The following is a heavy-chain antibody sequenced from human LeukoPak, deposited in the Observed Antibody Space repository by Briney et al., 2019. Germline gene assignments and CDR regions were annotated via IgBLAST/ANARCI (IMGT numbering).Heavy chain of an antibody. CDR1: GYTFTSYD. CDR2: MSPNSGDT. V-gene: IGHV1-8*01. Sequence: ASVKVSCKASGYTFTSYDFNWVRQATGQRPEWMGWMSPNSGDTGYAQKFQDRVTMTRNTSISTAYMELSSLRSDDTAVYYCARGSPNWGYDYWGPGTLVAVSS. D-gene: IGHD7-27*01. CDR3: ARGSPNWGYDY. J-gene: IGHJ4*02.